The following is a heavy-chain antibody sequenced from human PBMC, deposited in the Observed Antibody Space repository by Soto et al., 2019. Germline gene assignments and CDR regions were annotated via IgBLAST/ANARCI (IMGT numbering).Heavy chain of an antibody. J-gene: IGHJ4*02. CDR2: ISGTGDKT. V-gene: IGHV3-23*01. D-gene: IGHD1-7*01. CDR1: GFIFSNYV. CDR3: AKRPMQLRTFDN. Sequence: EVQLLDSGGGLVQPGGSLTLSCAASGFIFSNYVMSWVRQAPGNGLGWVSSISGTGDKTDYADSVKGRFTISRDNSKNTLELQMNSLRGEDTAVYYCAKRPMQLRTFDNWGQGSIVTVSS.